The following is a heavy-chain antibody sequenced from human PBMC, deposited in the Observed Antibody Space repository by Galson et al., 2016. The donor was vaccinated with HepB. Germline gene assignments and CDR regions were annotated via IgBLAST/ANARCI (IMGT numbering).Heavy chain of an antibody. V-gene: IGHV4-39*01. CDR2: IYYGGTT. CDR3: ARPALRDLYSVSHNPGENAFQI. J-gene: IGHJ3*02. CDR1: GASISSSSYF. D-gene: IGHD3-9*01. Sequence: SETLSLTCTVSGASISSSSYFWGWIRQTPGKGLDWIGSIYYGGTTYYNPSLKSRALISVDTSKNQFSLKLTSVTAADTAVYYCARPALRDLYSVSHNPGENAFQIWGQGTMVTVSS.